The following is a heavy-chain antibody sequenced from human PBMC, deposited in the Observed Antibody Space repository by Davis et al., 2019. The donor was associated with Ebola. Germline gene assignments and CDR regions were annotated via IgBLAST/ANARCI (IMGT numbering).Heavy chain of an antibody. V-gene: IGHV3-13*01. J-gene: IGHJ5*02. CDR1: GFTFSSYD. Sequence: GESLKISCAASGFTFSSYDMHWVRQATGKGLEWVSAIGTAGDTYYPGSVKGRFTISRENAKNSLYLQMNSLRAEDTAVYYCARARIFGVVNWFDPWGQGTLVTVSS. D-gene: IGHD3-3*01. CDR2: IGTAGDT. CDR3: ARARIFGVVNWFDP.